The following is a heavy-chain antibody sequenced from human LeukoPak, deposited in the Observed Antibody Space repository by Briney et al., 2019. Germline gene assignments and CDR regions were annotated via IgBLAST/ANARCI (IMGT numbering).Heavy chain of an antibody. D-gene: IGHD1-7*01. J-gene: IGHJ4*02. CDR1: GGPISSYY. Sequence: SETLSLTCTVSGGPISSYYWSWIRQPAGKGLEWIGRISTSGNTNYNPSLKSRVTMSVDTSKNQFSLKLSSVTAADTAVYYCARDQRRDWNYDYFDCWGQGTLVTVSS. V-gene: IGHV4-4*07. CDR2: ISTSGNT. CDR3: ARDQRRDWNYDYFDC.